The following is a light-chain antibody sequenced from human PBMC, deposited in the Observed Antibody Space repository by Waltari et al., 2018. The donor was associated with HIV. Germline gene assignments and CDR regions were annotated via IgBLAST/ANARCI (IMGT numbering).Light chain of an antibody. CDR2: GNT. Sequence: QSVLTQPPSVSGAPGQNVTVSCTGSSSNIGTNYDVHWYQFLPGEVPKLLIYGNTFRPAEVPCPFSGSSSGTAASLAITGLQPADEAEYYCQSYDNTVNGWVFGGGTRVTV. CDR3: QSYDNTVNGWV. J-gene: IGLJ3*02. CDR1: SSNIGTNYD. V-gene: IGLV1-40*01.